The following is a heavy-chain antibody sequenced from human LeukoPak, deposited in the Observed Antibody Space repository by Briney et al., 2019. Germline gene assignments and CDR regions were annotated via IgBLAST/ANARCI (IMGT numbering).Heavy chain of an antibody. J-gene: IGHJ4*02. D-gene: IGHD2-15*01. CDR2: ISTDGYTT. CDR1: GLAFSAYK. V-gene: IGHV3-74*01. CDR3: VVGGSPGY. Sequence: PGGYLRLSCAASGLAFSAYKMHWVRQAPRKGLVWVSRISTDGYTTDYADFVQGRFTASRDNTKNTWYLEMNSLRAEDTAVYYCVVGGSPGYWGQGTLVTVSS.